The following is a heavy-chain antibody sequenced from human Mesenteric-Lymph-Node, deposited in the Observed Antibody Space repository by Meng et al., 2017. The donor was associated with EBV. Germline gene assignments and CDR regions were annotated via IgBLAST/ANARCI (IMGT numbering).Heavy chain of an antibody. J-gene: IGHJ4*02. CDR2: INSDGSST. CDR1: GFTFSNYW. D-gene: IGHD3/OR15-3a*01. CDR3: ARGVGTGLTDS. Sequence: EVQLGEAGGGLVQPGGSLRLSCAASGFTFSNYWMHWVRQTPGKGLVWVSRINSDGSSTNYADSVKGRFTISRDNAKNTLYLQMNSLRAEDRAVYYCARGVGTGLTDSWGQGTLVTVSS. V-gene: IGHV3-74*01.